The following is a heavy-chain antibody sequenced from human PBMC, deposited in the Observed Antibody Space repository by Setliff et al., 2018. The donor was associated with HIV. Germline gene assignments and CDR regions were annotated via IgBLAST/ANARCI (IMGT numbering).Heavy chain of an antibody. CDR3: ARALYGEYGGDLNWLDP. J-gene: IGHJ5*02. Sequence: ASVKVSCKASGYSFINYAMNWVRQAPGQGLEWMGWINTQTGSPTYAQAFTGRLVFSVDTSVTTTYLQISGLKADDTAVYYCARALYGEYGGDLNWLDPWGQGTLVTVSS. V-gene: IGHV7-4-1*02. CDR1: GYSFINYA. CDR2: INTQTGSP. D-gene: IGHD4-17*01.